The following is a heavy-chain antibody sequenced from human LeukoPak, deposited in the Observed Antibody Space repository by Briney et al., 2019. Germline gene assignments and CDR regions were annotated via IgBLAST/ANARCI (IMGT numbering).Heavy chain of an antibody. CDR3: ARESVGGAFDI. CDR2: IYHSGST. V-gene: IGHV4-4*02. J-gene: IGHJ3*02. D-gene: IGHD3-3*01. CDR1: GGSISSSNW. Sequence: SETLSLTCAVSGGSISSSNWWSWVRQPPGKGLEWIGEIYHSGSTNYNPSLKSRVTISVDTSKNQFSLKLSSVTAADTAVYYCARESVGGAFDIWGQGTMVTVSS.